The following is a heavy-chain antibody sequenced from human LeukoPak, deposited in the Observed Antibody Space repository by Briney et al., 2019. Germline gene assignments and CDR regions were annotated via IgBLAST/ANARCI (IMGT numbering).Heavy chain of an antibody. CDR3: ARASGSFDY. CDR2: IWSDGSNK. D-gene: IGHD1-26*01. V-gene: IGHV3-33*08. Sequence: QPGRSLRLSCAASGFTFSSYGIHWVRQAPGKGLEWVAVIWSDGSNKYYADSVKGRFTISRDNSKDTLYLQLNSLRAEDTAVYYCARASGSFDYWGQGTLVSVSS. CDR1: GFTFSSYG. J-gene: IGHJ4*02.